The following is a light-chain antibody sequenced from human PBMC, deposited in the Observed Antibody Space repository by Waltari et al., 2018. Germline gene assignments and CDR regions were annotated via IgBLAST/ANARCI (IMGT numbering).Light chain of an antibody. CDR2: TAS. J-gene: IGKJ2*01. CDR1: QGISNF. CDR3: QQYGTSPPT. Sequence: DIQMTQSPSSLSASVGDRVTVTCRASQGISNFLNWYQQKPAKAPKLLIYTASTLQSGVPSRFSGDGSGTEFTLTISSLQPEDFAVYCCQQYGTSPPTFGQGTKLEIK. V-gene: IGKV1-39*01.